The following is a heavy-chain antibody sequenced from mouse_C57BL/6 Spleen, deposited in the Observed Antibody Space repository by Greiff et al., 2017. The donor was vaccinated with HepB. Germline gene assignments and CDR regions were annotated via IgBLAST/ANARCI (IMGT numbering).Heavy chain of an antibody. D-gene: IGHD2-4*01. V-gene: IGHV5-17*01. CDR3: ARYGDYGY. CDR1: GFTFSDYG. CDR2: ISSGSSTI. Sequence: EVKVVESGGGLVKPGGSLKLSCAASGFTFSDYGMDWVRQAPGKGLEWVAYISSGSSTIYYADTVKGRFTISRDNAKNTLFLQMTSLRSEDTAMYYCARYGDYGYWGQGTTLTVSS. J-gene: IGHJ2*01.